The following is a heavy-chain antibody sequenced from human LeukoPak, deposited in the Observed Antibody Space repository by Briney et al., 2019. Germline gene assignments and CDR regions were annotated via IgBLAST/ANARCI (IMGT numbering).Heavy chain of an antibody. J-gene: IGHJ4*02. Sequence: ASVKVSCKASGYTFTNYYMHWVRQAPGQGLEWLGVINTGGGTTSSAQKFQGRVTMARDTSTSTVYMELSSLTSEDTAVYYCARDSGHFDYWGQGTLVTVSS. V-gene: IGHV1-46*01. CDR3: ARDSGHFDY. CDR2: INTGGGTT. CDR1: GYTFTNYY. D-gene: IGHD5-12*01.